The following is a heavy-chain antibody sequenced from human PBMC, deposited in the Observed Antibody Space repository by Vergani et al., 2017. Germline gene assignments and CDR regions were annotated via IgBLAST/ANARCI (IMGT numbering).Heavy chain of an antibody. CDR2: IYYSGST. D-gene: IGHD4-17*01. J-gene: IGHJ6*03. Sequence: QVQLQESGPGLVKPSETLSLTCTVSGGSISSYYWSWIRQPPGKELEWIWYIYYSGSTNYNPSLKSRVPISVDTSKNQFSLKLSSVTAADTAVYYCARVLRSSYYYYMDVWGKGTTVTVSS. CDR3: ARVLRSSYYYYMDV. CDR1: GGSISSYY. V-gene: IGHV4-59*01.